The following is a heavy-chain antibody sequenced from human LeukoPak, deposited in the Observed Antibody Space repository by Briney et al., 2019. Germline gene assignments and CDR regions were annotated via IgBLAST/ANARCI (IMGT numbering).Heavy chain of an antibody. J-gene: IGHJ4*02. D-gene: IGHD3-9*01. CDR2: IRYDGSNK. V-gene: IGHV3-30*02. CDR3: AKDILTGYYSSYFDY. CDR1: GFTFSSYG. Sequence: GGSLRLSCAASGFTFSSYGMHWVRQAPGKGLEWVAFIRYDGSNKYYADSVKGRFTISRDNSKNTLYLQMNSLRAEDTAVYYCAKDILTGYYSSYFDYWGQGTLVTVSS.